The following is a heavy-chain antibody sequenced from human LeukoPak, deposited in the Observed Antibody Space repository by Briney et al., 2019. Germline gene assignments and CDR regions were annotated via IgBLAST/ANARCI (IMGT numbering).Heavy chain of an antibody. CDR2: IRSKANSYAT. CDR3: TRVYSVITRTY. D-gene: IGHD1/OR15-1a*01. CDR1: GFTLSGSA. V-gene: IGHV3-73*01. Sequence: PGGSLRLSCAASGFTLSGSAMHWVRQASGKGLEWVGRIRSKANSYATASAASVKGRFTIYRDHSKTTAYLRVTRLKTQERAGYYYTRVYSVITRTYWGQGTLVTVSS. J-gene: IGHJ4*02.